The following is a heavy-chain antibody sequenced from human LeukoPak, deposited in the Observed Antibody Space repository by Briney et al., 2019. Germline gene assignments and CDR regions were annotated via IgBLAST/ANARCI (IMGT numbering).Heavy chain of an antibody. D-gene: IGHD5-12*01. J-gene: IGHJ4*02. CDR1: GVTFSGYT. CDR2: ITGSSGYI. Sequence: GGSLRPSFSAPGVTFSGYTTCCGRPAQGKGLRGDSPITGSSGYIHYADSVKGRFTISRDNAKNPLYLQMNSLRAEDTAVYYCARDPQLYSGNDWGWGQGTLVIVSS. CDR3: ARDPQLYSGNDWG. V-gene: IGHV3-21*01.